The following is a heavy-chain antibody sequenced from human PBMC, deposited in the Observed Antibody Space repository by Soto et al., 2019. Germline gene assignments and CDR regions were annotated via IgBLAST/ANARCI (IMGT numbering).Heavy chain of an antibody. CDR2: IYHRGSP. V-gene: IGHV4-30-2*01. Sequence: QLQLQESGSGLVKSSQTLSLTCAVSGGSISSGGYSWSWIRQPPGKGLEWIGYIYHRGSPYYNPSVKSRITISVDRSNIQFYLKLRSLTAEDTAVVYCASAMKTVTNLDYWGQGTLVTVSS. J-gene: IGHJ4*02. CDR3: ASAMKTVTNLDY. D-gene: IGHD4-17*01. CDR1: GGSISSGGYS.